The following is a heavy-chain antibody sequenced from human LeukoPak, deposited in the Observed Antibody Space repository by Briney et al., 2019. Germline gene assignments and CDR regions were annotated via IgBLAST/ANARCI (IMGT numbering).Heavy chain of an antibody. CDR1: GFTFSSYW. CDR2: IKDGGTTT. CDR3: TTIRPGY. J-gene: IGHJ4*02. Sequence: GGSLRLSCAASGFTFSSYWIHWVRQAPGKGLVWVARIKDGGTTTDYADSVKGRFTISRDDAKHTLYQQMNSLRAEDTAVYYCTTIRPGYWGQGTLVTVSP. V-gene: IGHV3-74*01. D-gene: IGHD5-12*01.